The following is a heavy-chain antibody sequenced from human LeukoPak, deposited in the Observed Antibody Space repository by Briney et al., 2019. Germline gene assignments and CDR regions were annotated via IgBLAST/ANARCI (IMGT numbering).Heavy chain of an antibody. Sequence: SQTLSLTCAISGDSVSSNSAAWNWIRQPPSRGLEWLGRTYYRSKWYNDYAVSVKSRITINPDTSKNQFSLQLNSVTPEDTAVYYCARTNLERRGAYYYYGMDVWGQGTTVTVSS. CDR3: ARTNLERRGAYYYYGMDV. CDR1: GDSVSSNSAA. J-gene: IGHJ6*02. D-gene: IGHD1-1*01. V-gene: IGHV6-1*01. CDR2: TYYRSKWYN.